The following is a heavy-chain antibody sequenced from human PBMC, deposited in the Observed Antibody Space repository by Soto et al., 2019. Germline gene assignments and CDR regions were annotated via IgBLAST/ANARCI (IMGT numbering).Heavy chain of an antibody. CDR1: GYTFTSYG. CDR3: ARANRWLVPGQH. V-gene: IGHV1-18*01. CDR2: ISAYNGNT. Sequence: ASVKVCCRASGYTFTSYGISWVRQAPGQGLEWMGWISAYNGNTNYAQKLQGRVTMTTDTSTSTAYMELRSLRSDDTAVYYCARANRWLVPGQHWGQGTLVTVSS. D-gene: IGHD6-19*01. J-gene: IGHJ1*01.